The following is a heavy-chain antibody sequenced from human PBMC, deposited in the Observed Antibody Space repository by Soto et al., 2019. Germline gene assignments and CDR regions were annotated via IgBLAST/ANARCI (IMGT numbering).Heavy chain of an antibody. V-gene: IGHV3-48*01. CDR2: INRDSSII. J-gene: IGHJ4*02. D-gene: IGHD2-21*02. Sequence: EEQLVESGGGLVQPGGSLRLSCAASGFSFNSHYMTWVRQPPGKGLEWVSSINRDSSIIYYADSVRGRFTIFRDNAQNSLYLQMNSLSADDTAVYFCLNGDYYVGQGTLVTVSS. CDR3: LNGDYY. CDR1: GFSFNSHY.